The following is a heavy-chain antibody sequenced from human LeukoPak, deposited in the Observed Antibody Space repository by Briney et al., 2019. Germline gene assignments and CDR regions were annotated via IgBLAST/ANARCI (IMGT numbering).Heavy chain of an antibody. CDR2: VLGSGVPT. Sequence: PGGSLRLSCAASGIIFSKYGMSWVRQAPGKGLEWVATVLGSGVPTYYADSVQGRFTISRDNSKNTLYLQMSSLRAEDTAVYYCAKSATRVGAVNFDYWGQGTLVTVSS. CDR1: GIIFSKYG. CDR3: AKSATRVGAVNFDY. V-gene: IGHV3-23*01. D-gene: IGHD1-26*01. J-gene: IGHJ4*02.